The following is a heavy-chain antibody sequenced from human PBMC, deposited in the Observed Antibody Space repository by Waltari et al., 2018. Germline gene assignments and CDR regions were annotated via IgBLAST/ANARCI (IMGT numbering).Heavy chain of an antibody. Sequence: QVQLQQWGAGLLKPSETLSLTCAVYGGSFSGYYWSWIRQPPGKGLEWIGEINHSGSTNYNPALKSRVTISVDTSKNQFSLKLSSVTAADTAVYYCARGRRRYCSGGSCPYYFDYWGQGTLVTVSS. CDR2: INHSGST. CDR1: GGSFSGYY. D-gene: IGHD2-15*01. CDR3: ARGRRRYCSGGSCPYYFDY. J-gene: IGHJ4*02. V-gene: IGHV4-34*01.